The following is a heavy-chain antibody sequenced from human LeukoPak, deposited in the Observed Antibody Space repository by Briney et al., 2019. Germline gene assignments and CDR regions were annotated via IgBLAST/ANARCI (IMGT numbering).Heavy chain of an antibody. J-gene: IGHJ6*02. CDR1: GYSFLDYW. Sequence: GESLKISCKGSGYSFLDYWIGWVRQMPGKGPEWMGIIFPHDSDIKYSPSFQGQVTISVDKSISTAYVQWSSLKASDSAMYYCARYGLKGSATSGNCYTSYYYYGMDVWGQGTAVTVSS. CDR3: ARYGLKGSATSGNCYTSYYYYGMDV. CDR2: IFPHDSDI. D-gene: IGHD2-2*02. V-gene: IGHV5-51*01.